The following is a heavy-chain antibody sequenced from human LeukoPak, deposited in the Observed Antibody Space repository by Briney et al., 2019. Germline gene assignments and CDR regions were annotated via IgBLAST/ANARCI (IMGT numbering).Heavy chain of an antibody. D-gene: IGHD6-6*01. CDR2: IYHSGST. J-gene: IGHJ4*02. CDR3: ARLLRGSSSSSFDY. V-gene: IGHV4-38-2*01. CDR1: AYSISSGYF. Sequence: SETLSLTCAVSAYSISSGYFWGWIRQPPGKGLEWIGSIYHSGSTYYNPSFKSRVTISVDTSKNQFSLKLSSVTAADTAVYYCARLLRGSSSSSFDYWGQGTLVTVSS.